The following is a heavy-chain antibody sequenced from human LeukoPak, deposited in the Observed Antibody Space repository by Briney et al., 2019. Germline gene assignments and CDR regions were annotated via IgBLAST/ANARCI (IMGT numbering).Heavy chain of an antibody. D-gene: IGHD3-10*02. CDR1: GFKFSSYS. CDR2: ISSSSSYI. J-gene: IGHJ6*04. CDR3: AELGITMIGGV. Sequence: GGSLRLSCAASGFKFSSYSMKWVRQAPGKGLEWVSFISSSSSYIYYADSVKGRFTISRDNAKNSLYLQMNSLRAEDTAVYYCAELGITMIGGVWGKGTTVTISS. V-gene: IGHV3-21*01.